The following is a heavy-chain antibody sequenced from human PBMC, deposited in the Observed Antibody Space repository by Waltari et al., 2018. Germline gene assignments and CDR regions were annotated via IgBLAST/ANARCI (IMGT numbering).Heavy chain of an antibody. CDR3: ARYDLRTPWDGMDV. J-gene: IGHJ6*02. CDR1: AVPFSSHG. V-gene: IGHV3-7*03. CDR2: IKQDASEK. D-gene: IGHD3-3*01. Sequence: DVHLVESGGGLVEPGGSLRLSCAASAVPFSSHGMRWVRQAQGKGLQYVASIKQDASEKYYLDSVKGRFTISRDNAENSLSLQMNSLRAEDTAIYYCARYDLRTPWDGMDVWGQGTTVTVSS.